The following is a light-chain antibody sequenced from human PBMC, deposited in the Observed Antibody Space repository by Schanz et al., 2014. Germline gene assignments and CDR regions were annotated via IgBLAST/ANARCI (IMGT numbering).Light chain of an antibody. J-gene: IGKJ1*01. Sequence: DIQMTQSPSTLSASVGDRVTITCRASHSISSWLAWYQQKPGKAPKLLIYDASSLESGVPSRFSGSGSGTEFTLTISSLQPDDFATYYCQQSYSTPQTFGQGTKVEIK. V-gene: IGKV1-5*01. CDR2: DAS. CDR1: HSISSW. CDR3: QQSYSTPQT.